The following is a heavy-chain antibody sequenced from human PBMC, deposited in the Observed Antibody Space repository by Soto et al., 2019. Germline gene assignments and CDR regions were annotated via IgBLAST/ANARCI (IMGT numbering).Heavy chain of an antibody. CDR3: ARLDNSGAYESFDY. CDR1: GGSIDSCNYS. V-gene: IGHV4-39*01. Sequence: SETLSLTCSVSGGSIDSCNYSWGRIRQPPGKDLEWLGSISYIGNTFYNPSLKSRITISVDTSRKQFSLTLSSVTAADAAVYYCARLDNSGAYESFDYWGQGTLVTVSS. J-gene: IGHJ4*02. CDR2: ISYIGNT. D-gene: IGHD1-26*01.